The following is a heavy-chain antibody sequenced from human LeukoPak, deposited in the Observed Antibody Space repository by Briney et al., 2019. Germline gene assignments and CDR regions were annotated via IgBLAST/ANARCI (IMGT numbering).Heavy chain of an antibody. CDR3: VKDGSNYPGDY. Sequence: GGSLRLSCAASGFTFSSYAMSWVRQAPGKGLEWVSAISGSGGSTYYADSVKGRFTISRDNSKNTLYLQMNRLRAEDTAVYYCVKDGSNYPGDYWGQGTLVAVSS. V-gene: IGHV3-23*01. CDR2: ISGSGGST. CDR1: GFTFSSYA. J-gene: IGHJ4*02. D-gene: IGHD4-11*01.